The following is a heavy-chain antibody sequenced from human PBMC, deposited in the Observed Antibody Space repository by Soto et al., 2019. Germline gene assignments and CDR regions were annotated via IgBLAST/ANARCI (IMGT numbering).Heavy chain of an antibody. V-gene: IGHV4-39*01. CDR3: ARQTNLPVWGSYRYPTEFDY. CDR2: IYYSGST. D-gene: IGHD3-16*02. J-gene: IGHJ4*02. Sequence: SETLSLTCTVSGGSISSSSYYWGWIRQPPGKGLEWIGSIYYSGSTYYNPSLKSLVTISVGTSKNQFSLKLSSVTAADTAVYYCARQTNLPVWGSYRYPTEFDYWGQGTLVTVSS. CDR1: GGSISSSSYY.